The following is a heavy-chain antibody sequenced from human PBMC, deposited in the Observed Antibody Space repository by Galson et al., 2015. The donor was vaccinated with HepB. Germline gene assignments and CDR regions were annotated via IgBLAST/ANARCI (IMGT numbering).Heavy chain of an antibody. D-gene: IGHD3-3*01. V-gene: IGHV3-23*01. Sequence: SLRLSCAASGFTFSNYAMSWVRQAPGKGLECVSAISGSGGSTNYADSVKGRFTISRDNSKNTLYLQMNSLRDEDTAVYYCAGEYYDFWSGYSGYGMDVWGQGTTATVSS. J-gene: IGHJ6*02. CDR2: ISGSGGST. CDR1: GFTFSNYA. CDR3: AGEYYDFWSGYSGYGMDV.